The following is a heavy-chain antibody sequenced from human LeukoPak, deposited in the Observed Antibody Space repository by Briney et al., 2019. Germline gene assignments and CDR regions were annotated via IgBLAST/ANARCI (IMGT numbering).Heavy chain of an antibody. V-gene: IGHV3-23*01. CDR2: ISASDGEI. J-gene: IGHJ4*02. CDR3: ASAPKGIAVPFDY. Sequence: GGSLRLSCAASGFTFSSYAMSWVRQAPRKGLEWVSVISASDGEIFYADSVKGRFTISRDNSENTMYLQMNSLRAEDTAVYYCASAPKGIAVPFDYWGQGTLVTVSS. CDR1: GFTFSSYA. D-gene: IGHD6-19*01.